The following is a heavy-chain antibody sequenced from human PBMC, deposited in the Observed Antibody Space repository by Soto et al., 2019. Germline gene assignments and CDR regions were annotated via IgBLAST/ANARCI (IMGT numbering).Heavy chain of an antibody. D-gene: IGHD3-3*01. CDR1: GFTFDDYA. CDR3: AKGRSYYDFWSEFDY. V-gene: IGHV3-9*01. Sequence: VQLVESGGGLVQPGRSLRLSCAASGFTFDDYAMHWVRQAPGKGLEWVSGISWNSGSIGYADSVKGRFTISRDNAKNSLYLQMNSLRAEDTALYYCAKGRSYYDFWSEFDYWGQGTLVTVSS. CDR2: ISWNSGSI. J-gene: IGHJ4*02.